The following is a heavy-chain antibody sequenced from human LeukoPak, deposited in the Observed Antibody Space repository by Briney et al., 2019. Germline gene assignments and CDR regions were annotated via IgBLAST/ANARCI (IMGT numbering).Heavy chain of an antibody. CDR3: ASAGDYYYGMDV. Sequence: SETLSLTCTVSGGSISSYYRSWIRQPPGKGLEWIGYIYYSGSTNYNPSLKSRVTISVDTSKNQFSLKLSSVTAADTAVYYCASAGDYYYGMDVWGQGTTVTVSS. J-gene: IGHJ6*02. CDR2: IYYSGST. CDR1: GGSISSYY. V-gene: IGHV4-59*01. D-gene: IGHD3-10*01.